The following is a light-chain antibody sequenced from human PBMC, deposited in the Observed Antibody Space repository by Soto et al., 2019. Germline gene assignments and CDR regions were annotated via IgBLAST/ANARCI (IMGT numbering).Light chain of an antibody. J-gene: IGKJ1*01. CDR1: ESIRTW. V-gene: IGKV1-5*01. Sequence: DIQMTQSPSTLSASIGDRVTITCRASESIRTWLAWYQHKPGKAPKFLIYDASSLQSGVPSRFSGSGSGTEFTLTISSLQPDDFATYYCQHYNSYSEAFGQGTKVDIK. CDR3: QHYNSYSEA. CDR2: DAS.